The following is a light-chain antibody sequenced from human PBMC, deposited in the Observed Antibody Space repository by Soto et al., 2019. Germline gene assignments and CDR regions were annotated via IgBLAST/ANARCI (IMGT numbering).Light chain of an antibody. CDR2: DVS. V-gene: IGLV2-14*01. J-gene: IGLJ1*01. CDR1: NSDVGGYNY. Sequence: QSALTQAAYGYGAPVRAIPIFSTGTNSDVGGYNYVSWYQQHPGKAPKLMIYDVSNRPSGVSNRFSGSKSGNTASLTISGLQADDEADYYCSSYTSTSIYVFGAGTKVTVL. CDR3: SSYTSTSIYV.